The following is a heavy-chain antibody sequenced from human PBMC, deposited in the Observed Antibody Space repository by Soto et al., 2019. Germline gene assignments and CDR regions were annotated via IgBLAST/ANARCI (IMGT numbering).Heavy chain of an antibody. CDR3: ASRPHCSSTSCYDKYGMDV. Sequence: GESLKISCKGSGYSFTSYWISWVRQMPGKGLEWMGRIDPSDSYTSYSPSFQGHVTISADKSISTAYLQWSTLNASDTAMYYCASRPHCSSTSCYDKYGMDVWGQGTTVTVSS. J-gene: IGHJ6*02. V-gene: IGHV5-10-1*01. CDR2: IDPSDSYT. D-gene: IGHD2-2*01. CDR1: GYSFTSYW.